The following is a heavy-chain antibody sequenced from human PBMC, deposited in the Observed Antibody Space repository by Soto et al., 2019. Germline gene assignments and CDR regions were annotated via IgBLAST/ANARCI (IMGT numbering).Heavy chain of an antibody. CDR1: GGSISSYY. CDR2: IYYSGST. Sequence: SETLSLTCTVSGGSISSYYWSWIRQPPGKGLEWIGYIYYSGSTNYNPSLKSRVTISVDTSKNQFSLKLSSVTAADTAVYYCARRVRGVKVRAHYYYYYMDVWGKGTTVTVSS. CDR3: ARRVRGVKVRAHYYYYYMDV. D-gene: IGHD3-10*01. V-gene: IGHV4-59*08. J-gene: IGHJ6*03.